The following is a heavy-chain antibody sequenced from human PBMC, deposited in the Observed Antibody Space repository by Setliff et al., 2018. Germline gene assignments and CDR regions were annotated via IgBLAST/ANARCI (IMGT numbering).Heavy chain of an antibody. J-gene: IGHJ6*03. CDR1: GYTFTNYY. CDR2: IKTDTGSP. Sequence: ASVKVSCKASGYTFTNYYIHWVRQAPGQGLEWMGRIKTDTGSPTYARGFTGRLVFSLDTSVGTTFLQISSLKAEDTAVYYCARGIYYYSSGGFYYMDAWGKGTTVTVS. D-gene: IGHD3-10*01. CDR3: ARGIYYYSSGGFYYMDA. V-gene: IGHV7-4-1*02.